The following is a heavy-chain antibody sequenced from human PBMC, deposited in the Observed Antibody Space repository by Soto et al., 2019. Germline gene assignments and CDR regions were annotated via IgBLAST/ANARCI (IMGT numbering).Heavy chain of an antibody. Sequence: PSETLSLTCTVSGGSISSGGYYWSWIRQHPGKGLEWIGYIYYSGSTYYNPSLKSRVTISVDTSKNQFSLKLSSVTAADTAVYYCATGPLSLLASPGGYYYYYGMDVWGQGTTVTVSS. CDR2: IYYSGST. CDR1: GGSISSGGYY. CDR3: ATGPLSLLASPGGYYYYYGMDV. J-gene: IGHJ6*02. D-gene: IGHD2-21*01. V-gene: IGHV4-31*03.